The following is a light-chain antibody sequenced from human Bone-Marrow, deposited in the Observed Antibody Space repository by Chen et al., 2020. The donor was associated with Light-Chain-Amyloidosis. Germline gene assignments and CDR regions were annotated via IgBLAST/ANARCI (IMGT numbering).Light chain of an antibody. Sequence: QSALTQPASVSGSPGQSITISCTGTSSDVGGDNHVSWYQQHPDKAPKLMIYEVTNRPSWFPDRFAGSKSDNTASLTISGLQTEDEADYFCRECTITNTLVFGSGTRVTVL. CDR2: EVT. J-gene: IGLJ1*01. CDR1: SSDVGGDNH. V-gene: IGLV2-14*01. CDR3: RECTITNTLV.